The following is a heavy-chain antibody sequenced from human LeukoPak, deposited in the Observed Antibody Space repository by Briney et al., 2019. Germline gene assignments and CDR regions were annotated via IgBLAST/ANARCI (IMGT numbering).Heavy chain of an antibody. D-gene: IGHD6-6*01. CDR3: AKSGHSTSPWFDP. CDR1: GFTFSSYA. Sequence: GGSLRLSCAASGFTFSSYAMTWVRQAPGKGLEWVSAVTGSSGGTYYADSVKGRFTISRDDSKSTLYLQMNSLRVEDTAVYYCAKSGHSTSPWFDPWGQGTLVIVSS. CDR2: VTGSSGGT. V-gene: IGHV3-23*01. J-gene: IGHJ5*02.